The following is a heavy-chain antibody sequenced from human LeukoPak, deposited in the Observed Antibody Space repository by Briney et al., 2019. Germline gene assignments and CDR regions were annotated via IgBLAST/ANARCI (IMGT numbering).Heavy chain of an antibody. CDR3: ARGDGYNSRFDP. CDR2: ICYSRST. V-gene: IGHV4-39*01. Sequence: SETLSLTCTVSGGSISSSSYYWGWIRQPPGKGLEWIASICYSRSTYYNPSLKSRVTISGDTSNNQFSLKLSSETAADTAVYYCARGDGYNSRFDPWGQGTLVTVSS. J-gene: IGHJ5*02. CDR1: GGSISSSSYY. D-gene: IGHD5-24*01.